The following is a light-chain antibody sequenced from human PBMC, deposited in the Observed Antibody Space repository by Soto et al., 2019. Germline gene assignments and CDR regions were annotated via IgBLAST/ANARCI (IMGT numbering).Light chain of an antibody. CDR3: QQTFSKPFT. J-gene: IGKJ3*01. Sequence: DIQMTQSPSSLSASVGDRVTITCRASQSINSYLNWYQQKPGKAPELLIFAASNLQSGVPSRFSGSGSGTDFTLTISSLQPEDFVTYYCQQTFSKPFTFGPGTKVDVK. CDR2: AAS. CDR1: QSINSY. V-gene: IGKV1-39*01.